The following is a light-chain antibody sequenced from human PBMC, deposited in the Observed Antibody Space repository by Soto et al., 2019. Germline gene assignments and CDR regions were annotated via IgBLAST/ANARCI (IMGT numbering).Light chain of an antibody. CDR1: QSISSW. CDR2: DAS. V-gene: IGKV1-5*01. Sequence: DIQMTQSPSTLSASVGDRVTITCRASQSISSWLAWYQQKPGKAPKLLIYDASSLESGVPSRFSGSGPGTEFTLTISSLQPDDFATYYCQQYNSYSPTFGPGTKVDIK. CDR3: QQYNSYSPT. J-gene: IGKJ3*01.